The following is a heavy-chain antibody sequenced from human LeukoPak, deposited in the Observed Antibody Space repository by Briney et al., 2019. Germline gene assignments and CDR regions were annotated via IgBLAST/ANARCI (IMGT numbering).Heavy chain of an antibody. CDR3: ARNFGTSYNS. CDR1: GFTVSSNY. CDR2: IYSGGTT. D-gene: IGHD2-2*01. V-gene: IGHV3-53*01. Sequence: GGSLRLSCAASGFTVSSNYMGWVRQAPDKGLEWVSVIYSGGTTYYADSVKGRFTISRDISKNTVFLQMNSLRAGDTAVYYCARNFGTSYNSWGQGILVTVSS. J-gene: IGHJ4*02.